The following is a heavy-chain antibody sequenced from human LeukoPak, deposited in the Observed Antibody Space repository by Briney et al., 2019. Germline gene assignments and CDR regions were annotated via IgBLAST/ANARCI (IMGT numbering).Heavy chain of an antibody. CDR2: SYTTGRT. D-gene: IGHD1-26*01. V-gene: IGHV4-4*07. CDR3: ARSGGSGFQLDS. Sequence: PSETLSLTCTVSGGSIGSYYWSWVRQPAGKGLEWIGRSYTTGRTIYNPSLKSRVTMSLDTSKNQLSLNLSSVPAADTAVYYCARSGGSGFQLDSWGQGTLVTVSS. CDR1: GGSIGSYY. J-gene: IGHJ4*02.